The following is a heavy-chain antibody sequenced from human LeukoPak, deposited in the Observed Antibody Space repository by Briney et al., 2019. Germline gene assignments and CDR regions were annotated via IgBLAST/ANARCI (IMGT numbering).Heavy chain of an antibody. Sequence: ASVKVSCKTSGYTFTSYDVNWVRQATGQGLEWMGWVNHNSGNTAYAQNFQGRVTMTSDTSINTAYMELSSLRSEDTAVYYCARGAWTSYFDYWGQGTLVTVSP. CDR3: ARGAWTSYFDY. CDR2: VNHNSGNT. V-gene: IGHV1-8*01. D-gene: IGHD1-1*01. CDR1: GYTFTSYD. J-gene: IGHJ4*02.